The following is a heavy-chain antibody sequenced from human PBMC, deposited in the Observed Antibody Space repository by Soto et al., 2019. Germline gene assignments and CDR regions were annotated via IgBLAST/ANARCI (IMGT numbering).Heavy chain of an antibody. D-gene: IGHD2-21*01. V-gene: IGHV3-23*01. CDR3: ARKVVGSTSRPDYWYFDL. J-gene: IGHJ2*01. Sequence: EVQLLESGGDSVQPGGSVRLSCAGSGFTFINYAMNWVRQAPGKGLEWDSTISGGGDATFFADSVRGRFTFSRDNSKNTVTLQMNSLGVDDTAVYYCARKVVGSTSRPDYWYFDLGGRGTLVTVSS. CDR2: ISGGGDAT. CDR1: GFTFINYA.